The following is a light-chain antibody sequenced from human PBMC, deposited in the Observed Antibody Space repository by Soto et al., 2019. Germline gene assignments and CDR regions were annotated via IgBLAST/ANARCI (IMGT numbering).Light chain of an antibody. V-gene: IGLV2-23*02. CDR1: SSDVGRYNL. Sequence: QSALTQPASVSGSPGQSITISCTGTSSDVGRYNLVSWYQQHPGKAPKLMIYEVSKRPSGVSNRFSGSKSGNTASLTISGLQAEDEADYYCCSYAGSSTLDVFGTGTKLTV. CDR3: CSYAGSSTLDV. CDR2: EVS. J-gene: IGLJ1*01.